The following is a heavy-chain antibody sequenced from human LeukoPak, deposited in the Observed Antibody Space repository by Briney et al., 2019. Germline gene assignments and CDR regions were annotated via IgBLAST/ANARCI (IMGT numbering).Heavy chain of an antibody. CDR2: IIPIFGTA. J-gene: IGHJ3*02. D-gene: IGHD2-15*01. V-gene: IGHV1-69*13. Sequence: PVKVSCKASGGTFSSYAISWVRQAPGQGLEWMGGIIPIFGTANYAQKFQGRVTITADESTSTAYMELSSLRSEDTAVYYCARERPVVVAATGAFDIWGQGTMVTVSS. CDR1: GGTFSSYA. CDR3: ARERPVVVAATGAFDI.